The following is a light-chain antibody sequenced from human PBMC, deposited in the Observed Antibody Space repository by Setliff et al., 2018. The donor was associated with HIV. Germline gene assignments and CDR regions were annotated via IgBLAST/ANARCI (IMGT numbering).Light chain of an antibody. CDR1: KSGERY. Sequence: SYELTQPPSVSVSPGQTASITCSGDKSGERYASWYQQKPGQSPVVVIYQDNKRPSGIPERFSGSNSGNTATLTISGTQAMDEADYYCQAWDSSTAAYVFGTGTKVTVL. CDR3: QAWDSSTAAYV. V-gene: IGLV3-1*01. J-gene: IGLJ1*01. CDR2: QDN.